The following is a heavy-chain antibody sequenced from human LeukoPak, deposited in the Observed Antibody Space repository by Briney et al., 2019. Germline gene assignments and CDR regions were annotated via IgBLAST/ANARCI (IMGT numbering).Heavy chain of an antibody. CDR2: IYYSGST. J-gene: IGHJ4*02. V-gene: IGHV4-30-4*01. D-gene: IGHD6-13*01. Sequence: PSQTLSLTCTVSGGSISSGDYYWSWIRQPPGKGLEWIGYIYYSGSTNYNPSLKSRVTISVDTSKNQFSLKLSSVTAADTAVYYCARGGDSSSWYGLVDYWGQGTLVTVSS. CDR3: ARGGDSSSWYGLVDY. CDR1: GGSISSGDYY.